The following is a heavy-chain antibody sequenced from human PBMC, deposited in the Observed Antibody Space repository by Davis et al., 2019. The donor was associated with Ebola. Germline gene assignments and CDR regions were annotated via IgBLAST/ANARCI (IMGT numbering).Heavy chain of an antibody. CDR2: IYYSGST. D-gene: IGHD1-26*01. CDR3: ARDEILRDYYYGMDV. V-gene: IGHV4-30-4*01. CDR1: GGSINSGDYY. Sequence: LRLSCTVSGGSINSGDYYWSWIRQPPGKGLEWIGYIYYSGSTYYNPSLKSRVTISVDTSKNQFSLKLSSVTAADTAVYYCARDEILRDYYYGMDVWGQGTTVTVSS. J-gene: IGHJ6*02.